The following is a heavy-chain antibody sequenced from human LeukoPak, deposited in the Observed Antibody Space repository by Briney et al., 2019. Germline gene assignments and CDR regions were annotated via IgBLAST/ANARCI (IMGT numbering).Heavy chain of an antibody. D-gene: IGHD2-15*01. Sequence: GGSLRLSCAASGFTFSRYSMHWVRQAPGKGLEFVSVISSDGVYTYYAYSVKGRFTISRDNSKNTVYLQMSSLGADDTAVYYCAKVLDYCDGGTCYNSGMDSWGQGTLVTVSS. CDR2: ISSDGVYT. J-gene: IGHJ4*02. CDR3: AKVLDYCDGGTCYNSGMDS. V-gene: IGHV3-64D*08. CDR1: GFTFSRYS.